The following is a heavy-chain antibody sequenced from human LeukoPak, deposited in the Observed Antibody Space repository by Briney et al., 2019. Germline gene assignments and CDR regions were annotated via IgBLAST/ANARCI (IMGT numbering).Heavy chain of an antibody. CDR3: ARYCSGGSCYYYYYGMDV. Sequence: SVKVSCKASGGTFSSYAISWVRQAPGQGLEWMGRIIPILGIANYARKFQGRVTITADKSTSTAYMELSSLRSEDTAVYYCARYCSGGSCYYYYYGMDVWGQGTTVTVSS. CDR2: IIPILGIA. D-gene: IGHD2-15*01. J-gene: IGHJ6*02. CDR1: GGTFSSYA. V-gene: IGHV1-69*04.